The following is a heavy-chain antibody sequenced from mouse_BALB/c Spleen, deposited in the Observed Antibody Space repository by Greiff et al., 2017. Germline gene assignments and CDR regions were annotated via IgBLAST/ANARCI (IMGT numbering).Heavy chain of an antibody. D-gene: IGHD3-3*01. CDR2: IYPGDGDT. V-gene: IGHV1-80*01. CDR3: ARGGLGSFYYAMDY. J-gene: IGHJ4*01. Sequence: VHLQQSGAELVRPGSSVKISCKASGYAFSSYWMNWVKQRPGQGLEWIGQIYPGDGDTNYNGKFKGKATLTADKSSSTAYMQLSSLTSEDSAVYFCARGGLGSFYYAMDYWGQGTSVTVSS. CDR1: GYAFSSYW.